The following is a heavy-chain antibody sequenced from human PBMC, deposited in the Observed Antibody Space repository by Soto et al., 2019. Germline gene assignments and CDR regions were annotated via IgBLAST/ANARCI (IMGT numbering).Heavy chain of an antibody. V-gene: IGHV1-69*01. J-gene: IGHJ4*02. D-gene: IGHD4-17*01. CDR3: ASGGADDGDLLVCY. CDR1: GGTFSSYA. Sequence: QVQLVQSGAEVKKPGSSVKVSCKASGGTFSSYAISWVRQAPGQGLEWMGGIIPIFGTANYAQKFQGRVTITADESTSTAYMERSSLRSEDTGGYYCASGGADDGDLLVCYWGQGTLVTVSS. CDR2: IIPIFGTA.